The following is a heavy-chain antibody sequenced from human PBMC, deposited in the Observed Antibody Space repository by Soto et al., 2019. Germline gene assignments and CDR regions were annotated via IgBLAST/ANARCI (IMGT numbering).Heavy chain of an antibody. CDR3: ARYDYNGYYFDY. Sequence: ASVKVSCKASGYTFTIYGINWVRQAPGQGLEWMGWISPDNGNTNYAQKFQGRVTMTRDTSTTTVYMELSSLKSEDTAVYYCARYDYNGYYFDYWGQGTLVTAPQ. V-gene: IGHV1-18*01. CDR2: ISPDNGNT. D-gene: IGHD4-4*01. J-gene: IGHJ4*02. CDR1: GYTFTIYG.